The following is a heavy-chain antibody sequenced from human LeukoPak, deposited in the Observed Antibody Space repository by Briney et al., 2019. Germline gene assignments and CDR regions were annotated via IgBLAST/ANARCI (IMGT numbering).Heavy chain of an antibody. D-gene: IGHD4-17*01. V-gene: IGHV3-30-3*01. J-gene: IGHJ4*02. Sequence: GRSLSLSCGASGFTFNEYAIHWVRQAPGKGLEWVAVVSSDGINKYYADSVKGRFTISRDNSKNTLYLQMNSLRPEDTAVYYCAREKDYGDYIDFWGQGTLVTVSS. CDR2: VSSDGINK. CDR3: AREKDYGDYIDF. CDR1: GFTFNEYA.